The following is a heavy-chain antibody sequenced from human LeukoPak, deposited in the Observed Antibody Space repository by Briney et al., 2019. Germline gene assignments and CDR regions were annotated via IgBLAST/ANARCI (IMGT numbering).Heavy chain of an antibody. J-gene: IGHJ4*02. V-gene: IGHV4-39*01. CDR2: IYYSGST. Sequence: SETLSLTCTVSGGSISSSSYYWGWIRQPPGKGLEWSGSIYYSGSTYYNPSLKSRVTISVDTSKNQFSLKLSSVTAADTAVYYCARQGHYGDYPKFDYWGQGTLVTVSS. CDR1: GGSISSSSYY. D-gene: IGHD4-17*01. CDR3: ARQGHYGDYPKFDY.